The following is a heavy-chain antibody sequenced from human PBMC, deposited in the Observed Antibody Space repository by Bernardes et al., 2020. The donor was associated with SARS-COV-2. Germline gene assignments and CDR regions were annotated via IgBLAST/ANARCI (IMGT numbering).Heavy chain of an antibody. V-gene: IGHV3-21*01. CDR2: ISSSSSYI. J-gene: IGHJ6*02. CDR1: GFTFSSYS. D-gene: IGHD6-13*01. CDR3: ASLIAQQLVPPYYYYGMDV. Sequence: GGSLRLSCAASGFTFSSYSMNWVRQAPGKGLEWVSSISSSSSYIYYADSVKGRFTISRDNAKNSLYLQMNSLRAEDTAVYYCASLIAQQLVPPYYYYGMDVWGQGTTVTVSS.